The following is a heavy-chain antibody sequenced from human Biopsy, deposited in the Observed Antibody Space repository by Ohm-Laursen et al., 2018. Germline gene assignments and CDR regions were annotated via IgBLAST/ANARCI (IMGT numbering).Heavy chain of an antibody. CDR1: TGTFNSYG. CDR3: AREAIGYQLPCDD. J-gene: IGHJ4*02. V-gene: IGHV1-69*11. Sequence: SVKVSCKAPTGTFNSYGIIWVRQAPGQGLEWMGRIIPILRTTASAQTFLGRVTITADSPTSTVDMELTSLTSDDTAVYFCAREAIGYQLPCDDWGQGTLVTVSS. CDR2: IIPILRTT. D-gene: IGHD2-2*01.